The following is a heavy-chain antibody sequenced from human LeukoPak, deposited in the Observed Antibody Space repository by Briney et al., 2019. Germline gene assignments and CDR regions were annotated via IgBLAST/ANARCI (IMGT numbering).Heavy chain of an antibody. Sequence: GGSLRLSCAASGFTFSSYWMHWVRHAPGKGLVCVSRINNDGSNTTYADSVKGRFTISRDNAKNTLYLQMNSLRAEDTALYYCARSSGWYPCDYWGQGTLVTVSS. CDR3: ARSSGWYPCDY. J-gene: IGHJ4*02. CDR2: INNDGSNT. D-gene: IGHD6-19*01. CDR1: GFTFSSYW. V-gene: IGHV3-74*01.